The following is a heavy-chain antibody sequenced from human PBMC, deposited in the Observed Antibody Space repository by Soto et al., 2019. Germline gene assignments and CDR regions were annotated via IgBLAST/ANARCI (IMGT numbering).Heavy chain of an antibody. Sequence: QVQLQESGPGLVKPSETLSLTCTVSGGSISSYYWSWIRQPPGKGLEWIGYIYYSGSTNYNPSLKSRVTISVDTYKNQFSLKLSSVTAADTAVYYCARDQVGSSSLALWGQGTLVTVSS. J-gene: IGHJ4*02. V-gene: IGHV4-59*01. D-gene: IGHD6-13*01. CDR1: GGSISSYY. CDR2: IYYSGST. CDR3: ARDQVGSSSLAL.